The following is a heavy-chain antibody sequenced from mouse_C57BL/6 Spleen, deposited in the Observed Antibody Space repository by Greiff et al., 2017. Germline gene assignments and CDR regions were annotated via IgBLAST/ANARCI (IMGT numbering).Heavy chain of an antibody. V-gene: IGHV1-15*01. Sequence: QVQLKESGAELVRPGASVTLSCKASGYTFTDYEMHWVKQTPVHGLEWIGAIDPETGGTAYNQKFKGKAILTADKSSSTAYMALRSLTSEDSADYYCTRGGLLYYFDYWGQGTTLTVSS. J-gene: IGHJ2*01. CDR2: IDPETGGT. CDR1: GYTFTDYE. D-gene: IGHD2-3*01. CDR3: TRGGLLYYFDY.